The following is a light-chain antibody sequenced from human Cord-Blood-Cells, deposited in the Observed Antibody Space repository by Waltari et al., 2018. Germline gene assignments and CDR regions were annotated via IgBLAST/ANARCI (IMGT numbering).Light chain of an antibody. CDR2: WAS. Sequence: DIVMTQSPDSLAVFLGERATIICKSSQSVLYSSNNKTYLAWYQQKPGQPPKLLIYWASTRESGVPYRFSGSGSGTDFTLTISSLQAEDVAVYYCQQYYSTPYTFGQGTKLEIK. CDR3: QQYYSTPYT. V-gene: IGKV4-1*01. J-gene: IGKJ2*01. CDR1: QSVLYSSNNKTY.